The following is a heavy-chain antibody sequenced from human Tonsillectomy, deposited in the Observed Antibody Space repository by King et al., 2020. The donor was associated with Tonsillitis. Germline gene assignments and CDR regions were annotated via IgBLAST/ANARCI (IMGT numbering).Heavy chain of an antibody. CDR3: ARDVYSYGGGYYYYYYMDV. J-gene: IGHJ6*03. CDR2: ISRSGSTI. CDR1: GFTFSSYE. Sequence: VQLVESGGGLVQPGGSLRLACGASGFTFSSYEMNWVRQAPGKGLEWVSYISRSGSTIYYADSVKGRFTISRDNAKNTLYLQMNSLRGDDTAVYYCARDVYSYGGGYYYYYYMDVWGKGTTVTVSS. D-gene: IGHD5-18*01. V-gene: IGHV3-48*03.